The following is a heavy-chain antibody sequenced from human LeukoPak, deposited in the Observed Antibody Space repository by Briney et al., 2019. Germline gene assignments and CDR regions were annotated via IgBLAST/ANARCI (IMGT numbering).Heavy chain of an antibody. V-gene: IGHV3-20*04. D-gene: IGHD2-15*01. CDR3: ARDLPYCSGGSCSYYYYYMDV. CDR2: INWNGGST. J-gene: IGHJ6*03. Sequence: GSLRLSCAASGFTFDDYGMSWVRQAPGKGLEWVSGINWNGGSTGYADSVKGRFTISRDNAKNSLYLQMNSLRAEDTALYYCARDLPYCSGGSCSYYYYYMDVWGKGTTVTVSS. CDR1: GFTFDDYG.